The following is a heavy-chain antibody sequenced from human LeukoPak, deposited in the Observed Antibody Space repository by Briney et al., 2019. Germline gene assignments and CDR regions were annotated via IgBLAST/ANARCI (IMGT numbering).Heavy chain of an antibody. CDR2: IIPILGIA. J-gene: IGHJ6*02. CDR3: ARVGGSIFGVAYYGMDV. V-gene: IGHV1-69*04. CDR1: GYTFTSYG. D-gene: IGHD3-3*01. Sequence: EASVKVSCKASGYTFTSYGISWVRQAPGQGLEWMGRIIPILGIANYAQKFQGRVTITADKSTSTAYMELSSLRSEDTAVYYCARVGGSIFGVAYYGMDVWGQGTTVTVSS.